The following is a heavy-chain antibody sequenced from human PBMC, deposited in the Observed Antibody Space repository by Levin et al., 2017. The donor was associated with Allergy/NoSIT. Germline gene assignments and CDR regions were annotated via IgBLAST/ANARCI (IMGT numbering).Heavy chain of an antibody. D-gene: IGHD2-2*02. CDR3: TRDLEDCSSTSCHTYYYGMDV. CDR2: IRSKAYGGTT. J-gene: IGHJ6*02. V-gene: IGHV3-49*03. CDR1: GFTFGDYA. Sequence: GGSLRLSCTASGFTFGDYAMSWFRQAPGKGLEWVGFIRSKAYGGTTEYAASVKGRFTISRDDSKSIAYLQMNSLKTEDTAVYYCTRDLEDCSSTSCHTYYYGMDVWGQGTTVTVSS.